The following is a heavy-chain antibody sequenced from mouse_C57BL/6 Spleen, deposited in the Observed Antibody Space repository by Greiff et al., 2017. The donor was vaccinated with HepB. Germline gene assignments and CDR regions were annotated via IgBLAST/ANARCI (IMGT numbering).Heavy chain of an antibody. CDR3: VPIYYYGSRAMDY. D-gene: IGHD1-1*01. V-gene: IGHV1-22*01. J-gene: IGHJ4*01. Sequence: EVQLQQSGPELVKPGASVKMSCKASGYTFTDYNMHWVKQSHGKSLEWIGYINPNNGGTSYNQKFKGKATLTVNKSSSTAYMELRSLTSDDSAVYYCVPIYYYGSRAMDYWGQGTSVTVSS. CDR2: INPNNGGT. CDR1: GYTFTDYN.